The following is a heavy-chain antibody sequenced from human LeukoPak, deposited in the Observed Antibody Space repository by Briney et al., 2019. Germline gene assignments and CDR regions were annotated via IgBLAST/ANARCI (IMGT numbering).Heavy chain of an antibody. J-gene: IGHJ6*02. D-gene: IGHD3-3*01. CDR1: GFTFSSYA. Sequence: GGSLRLSCAASGFTFSSYAMHWVRQAPGKGLEWVAVISYDGSNKYYADSVKGRFTISRDNSKNTLYLQMNSLRAEDKAVYYWARDHGTPSENYDFWSGYYVSYYYYGMDVWGQGTTVTVSS. CDR3: ARDHGTPSENYDFWSGYYVSYYYYGMDV. V-gene: IGHV3-30-3*01. CDR2: ISYDGSNK.